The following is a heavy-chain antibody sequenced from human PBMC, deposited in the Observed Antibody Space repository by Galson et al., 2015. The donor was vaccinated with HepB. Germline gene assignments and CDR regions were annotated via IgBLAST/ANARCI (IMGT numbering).Heavy chain of an antibody. Sequence: FLLLGCEGAGVTVNCASMSWGGQGPGEGVEWVGRIKCDTDRGTRDYADPVNGRFTVSRDDIKNTLYLHINSLTTDDTAVYHCTTGRRGAFESRGYYAYWGQGALVTVSS. D-gene: IGHD3-22*01. CDR1: GVTVNCAS. J-gene: IGHJ4*02. CDR3: TTGRRGAFESRGYYAY. V-gene: IGHV3-15*01. CDR2: IKCDTDRGTR.